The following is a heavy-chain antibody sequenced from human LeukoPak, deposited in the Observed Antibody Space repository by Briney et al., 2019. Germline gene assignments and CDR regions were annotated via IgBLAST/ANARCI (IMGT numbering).Heavy chain of an antibody. D-gene: IGHD2-2*01. J-gene: IGHJ6*02. V-gene: IGHV1-8*01. CDR2: MNPNSGNT. CDR1: GYTFTSYD. Sequence: ASVKVSCKASGYTFTSYDINWVRQATGQGLEWMGWMNPNSGNTGYAQKFQGRVTMTRNTSISTAYMELSSLRSEDTAVYYCATQGPVLPAAISDYYGMDVWGQGTTVTVSS. CDR3: ATQGPVLPAAISDYYGMDV.